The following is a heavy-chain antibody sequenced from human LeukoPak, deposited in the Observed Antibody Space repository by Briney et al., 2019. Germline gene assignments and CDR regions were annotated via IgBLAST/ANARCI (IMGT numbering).Heavy chain of an antibody. CDR3: ARDACSGGSCYSGHAFDI. J-gene: IGHJ3*02. D-gene: IGHD2-15*01. CDR1: GFTFSSYA. Sequence: PGGSLRLSCAASGFTFSSYAMHWVRQAPGKGLEWEAVISYDGSNKYYADSVKGRFTISRDNSKNTLYLQMNSLRAEDTAVYYCARDACSGGSCYSGHAFDIWGQGTMVTVSS. V-gene: IGHV3-30-3*01. CDR2: ISYDGSNK.